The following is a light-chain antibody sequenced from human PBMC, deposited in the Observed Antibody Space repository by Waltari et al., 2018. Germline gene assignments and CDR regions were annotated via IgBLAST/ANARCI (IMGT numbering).Light chain of an antibody. J-gene: IGLJ3*02. Sequence: QSALTQPRSVSGSPGQSVTISCTGTSSDVGDFKYVSWYQQHPGRAPKLMIYDVSKRPSGVPYRFSGSKSDNTASLTISGLQAEDEADYYCCSYAATYTLLFGGGTKLTVL. V-gene: IGLV2-11*01. CDR1: SSDVGDFKY. CDR3: CSYAATYTLL. CDR2: DVS.